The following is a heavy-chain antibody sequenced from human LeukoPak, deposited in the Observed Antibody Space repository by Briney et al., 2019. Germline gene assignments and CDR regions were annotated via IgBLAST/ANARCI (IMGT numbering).Heavy chain of an antibody. CDR3: ARPRDSVNPPDY. CDR1: GYSFPNYW. J-gene: IGHJ4*02. D-gene: IGHD4-11*01. V-gene: IGHV5-51*01. Sequence: GESLKISCKGSGYSFPNYWIGWVRQMPGKGLEWMGVIYPGGSDTKYSPSFQGQVTISADTSISTAYLQWNSLKASDTAMYYCARPRDSVNPPDYWGQGTLVTVSS. CDR2: IYPGGSDT.